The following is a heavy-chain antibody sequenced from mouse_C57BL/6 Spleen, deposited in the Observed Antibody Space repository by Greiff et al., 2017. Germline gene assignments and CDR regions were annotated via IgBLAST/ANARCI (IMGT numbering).Heavy chain of an antibody. J-gene: IGHJ2*01. CDR2: IYPGDGDT. V-gene: IGHV1-80*01. D-gene: IGHD1-1*01. CDR3: ARGGTTVVAHFDY. Sequence: QVQLKQSGAELVKPGASVKISCKASGYAFSSYWMNWVKQRPGKGLERIGQIYPGDGDTNYNGKFKGKATLTADKSSSTAYMQLSSLTSEDSAVYFCARGGTTVVAHFDYWGQGTTLTVSS. CDR1: GYAFSSYW.